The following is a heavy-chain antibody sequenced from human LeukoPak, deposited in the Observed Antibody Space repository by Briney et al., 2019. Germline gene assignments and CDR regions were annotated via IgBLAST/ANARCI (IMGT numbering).Heavy chain of an antibody. D-gene: IGHD2-21*01. V-gene: IGHV3-30*18. J-gene: IGHJ4*02. CDR2: ISYDGSNK. Sequence: PGGSLRLSCAASGFTFSSYGMHWVRQAPGKGLEWVAVISYDGSNKYYADSVKGRFTISRDNSKNTLYLQMNSLRADDTAIYYCAKDPGEFPYFFDNWGQGTLVTVSS. CDR1: GFTFSSYG. CDR3: AKDPGEFPYFFDN.